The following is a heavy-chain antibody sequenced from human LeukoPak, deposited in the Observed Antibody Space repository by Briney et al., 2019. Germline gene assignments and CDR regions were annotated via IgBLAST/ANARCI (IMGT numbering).Heavy chain of an antibody. CDR1: GYTFTSYD. V-gene: IGHV1-8*01. J-gene: IGHJ6*02. Sequence: GASVKVSCKASGYTFTSYDINWVRQAPGQGLEWMGWMNPNSGNTVYAQKFQGRVTMTRNTSISTAYMELSSLRSEDTAVYYCASSKVPAATYTGFYYYYGMDVWGQGTTVTVSS. CDR3: ASSKVPAATYTGFYYYYGMDV. CDR2: MNPNSGNT. D-gene: IGHD2-2*01.